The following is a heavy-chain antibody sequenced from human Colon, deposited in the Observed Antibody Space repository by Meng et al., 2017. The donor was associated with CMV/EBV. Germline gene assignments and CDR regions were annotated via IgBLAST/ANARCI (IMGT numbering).Heavy chain of an antibody. CDR1: RFTFSPYA. CDR3: TEMGADIAAAAHFDG. J-gene: IGHJ4*02. D-gene: IGHD6-13*01. CDR2: ISASGSTI. Sequence: GESLKISCTASRFTFSPYAMTWVRQAPGKGLEWVSVISASGSTIHYADSVKGRFTVSRDNSKNTLYLQMGSLRVEDTAVYYCTEMGADIAAAAHFDGWGQGTLVTVPQ. V-gene: IGHV3-23*01.